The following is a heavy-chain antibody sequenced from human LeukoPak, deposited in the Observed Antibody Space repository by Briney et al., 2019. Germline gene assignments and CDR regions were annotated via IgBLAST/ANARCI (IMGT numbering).Heavy chain of an antibody. D-gene: IGHD6-13*01. V-gene: IGHV3-23*01. Sequence: GGSLRLSCAASGFTFSSYAMSWVRQAPGKGLEWVSAISGSGGSTYYADSVKGRFTISRDNSKNTLYLQMNSLRAEDTAVYYCAKEGYSSSWYPFYYFDYWGQGTLVTVSS. J-gene: IGHJ4*02. CDR2: ISGSGGST. CDR1: GFTFSSYA. CDR3: AKEGYSSSWYPFYYFDY.